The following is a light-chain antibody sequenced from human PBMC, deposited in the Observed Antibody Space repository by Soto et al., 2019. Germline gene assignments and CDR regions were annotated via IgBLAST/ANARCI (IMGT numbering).Light chain of an antibody. J-gene: IGKJ4*01. CDR2: EVS. CDR3: LQSLPFPLT. V-gene: IGKV2D-29*01. CDR1: QTLLHSNGKSY. Sequence: EIVMTQTPLSLSVTPGQSASISCRSSQTLLHSNGKSYLYWYLQKAGQAPQLLIYEVSKRFSGVPDRFSGSGAGTDFTLKISRVAAEDVGVYYCLQSLPFPLTFGGGTKVEIK.